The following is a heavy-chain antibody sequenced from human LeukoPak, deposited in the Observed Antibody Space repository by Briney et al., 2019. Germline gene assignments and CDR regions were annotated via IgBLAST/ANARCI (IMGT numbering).Heavy chain of an antibody. CDR3: AKDNRRHYTSGPNPDSLH. J-gene: IGHJ4*02. V-gene: IGHV3-7*03. Sequence: GGSLRLSCAASGFTFSTYWMNWARQAPGKGLEWVASINPSGSVKYYVNSVKGRFTISRDNAKNSLYLQMNSLRVEDTAFYYCAKDNRRHYTSGPNPDSLHWGQGALVTVSS. CDR1: GFTFSTYW. CDR2: INPSGSVK. D-gene: IGHD6-19*01.